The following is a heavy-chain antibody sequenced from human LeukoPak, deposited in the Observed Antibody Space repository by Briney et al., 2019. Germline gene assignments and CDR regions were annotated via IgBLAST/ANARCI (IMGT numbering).Heavy chain of an antibody. Sequence: QPGVSLRLSCAASGFSFSTYWMSWVRQAPGKGLEWVANIKEDGSEKHYVDSVEGRFTISRDNAKNSLYLQMNSLRAEDRAVYYCAREILRAATALDLWGQGTLVTVSS. V-gene: IGHV3-7*04. CDR1: GFSFSTYW. CDR2: IKEDGSEK. CDR3: AREILRAATALDL. D-gene: IGHD1-26*01. J-gene: IGHJ5*02.